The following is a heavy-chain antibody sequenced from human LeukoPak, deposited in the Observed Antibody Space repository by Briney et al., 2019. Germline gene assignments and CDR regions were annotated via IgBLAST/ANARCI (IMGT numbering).Heavy chain of an antibody. CDR1: GFTFSNAW. CDR2: ISSSSSYI. D-gene: IGHD2-15*01. CDR3: ARPSFGGSSYFDY. Sequence: GGSLRLSCAASGFTFSNAWMSWVRQAPGKGLEWVSSISSSSSYIYYADSVKGRFTISRDNAKNSLYLQMNSLRAEDTAVYYCARPSFGGSSYFDYWGQGTLVTVSS. J-gene: IGHJ4*02. V-gene: IGHV3-21*01.